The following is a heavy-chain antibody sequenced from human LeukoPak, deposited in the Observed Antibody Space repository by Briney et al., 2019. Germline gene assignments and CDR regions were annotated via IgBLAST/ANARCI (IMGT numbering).Heavy chain of an antibody. Sequence: ASVTVSCTASGYTFTSYGISWVRQAPGQGLEWMGWISAYNGNTNYAQKLQGRVTMTTDTSTSTAYMELRSLRSDDTAVYYCARGMGDFVVVPAAPFDYWGQGTLVTVSS. CDR1: GYTFTSYG. CDR2: ISAYNGNT. V-gene: IGHV1-18*01. J-gene: IGHJ4*02. D-gene: IGHD2-2*01. CDR3: ARGMGDFVVVPAAPFDY.